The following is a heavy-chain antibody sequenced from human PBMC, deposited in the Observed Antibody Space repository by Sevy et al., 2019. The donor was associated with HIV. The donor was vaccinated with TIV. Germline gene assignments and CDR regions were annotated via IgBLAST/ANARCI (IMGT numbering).Heavy chain of an antibody. CDR1: GFTFSNYG. Sequence: GSLRLSCAASGFTFSNYGMHWVRQAPGKGLEWVAIIWYDESNKYYADSVKGRFTISRDNSDNALYLQMHSLRAEDTAVYYCARDLAGEDAFDIWGQGTMVTVSS. V-gene: IGHV3-33*01. CDR3: ARDLAGEDAFDI. CDR2: IWYDESNK. J-gene: IGHJ3*02. D-gene: IGHD3-16*01.